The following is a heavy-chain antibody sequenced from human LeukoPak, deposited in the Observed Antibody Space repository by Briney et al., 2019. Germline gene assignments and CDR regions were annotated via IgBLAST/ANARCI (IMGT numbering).Heavy chain of an antibody. CDR2: IVVGSGNT. Sequence: SVKVSCKASGFTFTSSAMQWVRQARGQRLEWIGWIVVGSGNTNYAQKFQERVTITRDMSTSTAYMELSSLRSEDTAVYYCAADPQVVVVAATQAHYYYYGMDVWGQGTTVTVSS. V-gene: IGHV1-58*02. D-gene: IGHD2-15*01. CDR3: AADPQVVVVAATQAHYYYYGMDV. J-gene: IGHJ6*02. CDR1: GFTFTSSA.